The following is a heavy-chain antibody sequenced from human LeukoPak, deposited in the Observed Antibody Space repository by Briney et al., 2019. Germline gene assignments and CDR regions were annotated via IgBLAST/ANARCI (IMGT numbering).Heavy chain of an antibody. J-gene: IGHJ4*02. CDR2: IWYDGSNK. Sequence: GGSLRLSCAASGFTFSSYGMHWVRQAPGKGLEWVAVIWYDGSNKYYADSVKGRFTISRGNSKNTLYLQMNSLRAEDTAVYYCAKDGTTVTTWYFDYWGQGTLVTVSS. V-gene: IGHV3-33*06. CDR3: AKDGTTVTTWYFDY. D-gene: IGHD4-17*01. CDR1: GFTFSSYG.